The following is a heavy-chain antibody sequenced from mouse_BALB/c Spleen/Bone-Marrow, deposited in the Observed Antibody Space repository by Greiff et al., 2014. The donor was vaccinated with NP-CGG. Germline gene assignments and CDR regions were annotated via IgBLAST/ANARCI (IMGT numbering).Heavy chain of an antibody. Sequence: VQLKQSGAELVKPGASVKLSCTVFGFTIKSNYIHWVKQRPEQGLEWIGWVDPADGNSKCDPRFQGKATITADSSSNTAYLQISRQTSEDTSVYYGALHYAYQLDYWGQGTTVTVSS. CDR1: GFTIKSNY. CDR3: ALHYAYQLDY. D-gene: IGHD1-2*01. V-gene: IGHV14-3*02. J-gene: IGHJ2*01. CDR2: VDPADGNS.